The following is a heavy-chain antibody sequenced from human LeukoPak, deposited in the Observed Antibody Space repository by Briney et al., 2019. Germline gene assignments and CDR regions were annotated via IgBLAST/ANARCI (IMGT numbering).Heavy chain of an antibody. V-gene: IGHV1-69*04. Sequence: GASVKVSCKTSGGTFRSYTISWVRQAPGQGLEWMGRIIPILGIANYAQNFQGRVTIAADKSTSTAYMEQSSLRSEDTAVYHCARDLTMGAITHYYYYMDVWGKGTTVTVSS. CDR2: IIPILGIA. CDR1: GGTFRSYT. D-gene: IGHD3-3*01. J-gene: IGHJ6*03. CDR3: ARDLTMGAITHYYYYMDV.